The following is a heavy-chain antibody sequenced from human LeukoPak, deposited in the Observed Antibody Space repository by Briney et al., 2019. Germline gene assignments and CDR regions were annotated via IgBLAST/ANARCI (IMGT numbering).Heavy chain of an antibody. Sequence: GGSLRLSCAASGFAFNSYGMHWVRQAPGKGLEWVAVMSYDGRKEYYGDSVKGRFTISRDNSKNTVYLQMNSLRVEDTAVYYCAKDGGWNYYDSGGFLQYYYGMDVWGQGTTVTVSS. CDR1: GFAFNSYG. J-gene: IGHJ6*02. CDR2: MSYDGRKE. D-gene: IGHD3-22*01. CDR3: AKDGGWNYYDSGGFLQYYYGMDV. V-gene: IGHV3-30*18.